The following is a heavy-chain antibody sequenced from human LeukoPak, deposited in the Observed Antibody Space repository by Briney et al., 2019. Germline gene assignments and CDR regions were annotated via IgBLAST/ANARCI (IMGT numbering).Heavy chain of an antibody. J-gene: IGHJ4*02. V-gene: IGHV4-59*01. Sequence: PSETLSLTCTVSGGSISSYYWSWIRQPPGKGLEWIGYIYYSGSTNYNPSLKSRVTISVDTSKNQFSLKLSSMTAADTAVYYCARERSGLFDYWGQGTLVTVSS. CDR3: ARERSGLFDY. CDR1: GGSISSYY. CDR2: IYYSGST. D-gene: IGHD5-12*01.